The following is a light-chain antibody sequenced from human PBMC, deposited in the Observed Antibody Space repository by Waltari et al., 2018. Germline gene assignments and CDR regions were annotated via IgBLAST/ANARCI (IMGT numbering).Light chain of an antibody. CDR1: RNDIGSYTY. Sequence: QSALTQPRSVSGSPGQSVPISCTGTRNDIGSYTYVPWYQHHPGKAPNFIIFDVSKRPSGIPDRFSGSKSGKTASLTISGLQADDEADFYCCSYAGSYTWVFGGGTKLTVL. CDR3: CSYAGSYTWV. CDR2: DVS. J-gene: IGLJ3*02. V-gene: IGLV2-11*01.